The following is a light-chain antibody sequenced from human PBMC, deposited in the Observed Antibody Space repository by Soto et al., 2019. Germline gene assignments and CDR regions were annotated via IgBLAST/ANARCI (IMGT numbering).Light chain of an antibody. V-gene: IGKV3-20*01. CDR2: GAS. Sequence: IWWPHSPGTLSLSAGEGATLSCSASQSVSISYLAWYQQKPGQAPRLLIYGASNRATGIPDRFSGSGSGTDFTLSISRLEPEDLAVYNCQQYGSSGKFGQGTKVEIK. CDR1: QSVSISY. J-gene: IGKJ1*01. CDR3: QQYGSSGK.